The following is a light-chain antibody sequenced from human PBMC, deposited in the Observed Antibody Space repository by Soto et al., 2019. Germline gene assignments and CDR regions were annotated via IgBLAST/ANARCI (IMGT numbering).Light chain of an antibody. V-gene: IGKV2-30*01. Sequence: DVVMTQSPLSLPATLGQPASISCRSSQSLVYIDGNTYLNWFHQRPGQSPRRLIYQVSKRDSGVPDRFSGSGSGTDFTLKISRVEAEDVGVYFCMQGTHWPYTFGQGTKLEIK. CDR3: MQGTHWPYT. CDR2: QVS. J-gene: IGKJ2*01. CDR1: QSLVYIDGNTY.